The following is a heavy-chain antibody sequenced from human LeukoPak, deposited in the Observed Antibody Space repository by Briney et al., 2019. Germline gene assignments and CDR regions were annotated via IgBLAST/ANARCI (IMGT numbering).Heavy chain of an antibody. CDR1: GYTFASYG. Sequence: GASVKVSCKASGYTFASYGISWVRQAPGQGLEWMGWISAYNGDTNYAQKLHGRVTMTTDTSTSTAYMELRSLRSEDTAVYYCARTISYSSVDYWGQGTLVTVSS. J-gene: IGHJ4*02. V-gene: IGHV1-18*01. D-gene: IGHD6-19*01. CDR2: ISAYNGDT. CDR3: ARTISYSSVDY.